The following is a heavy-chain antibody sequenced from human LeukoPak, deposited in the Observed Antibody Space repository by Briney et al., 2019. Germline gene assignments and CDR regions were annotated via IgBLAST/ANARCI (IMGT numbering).Heavy chain of an antibody. Sequence: ASVKVSCKVSGYTLTELSMHWVRQAPGKGLEWMGGFDPEDGETIYAQKFQGRVTMTEDTSTDTAYMELSSLRSEDTAVYYCATDPGRAPYGDYGYNWFDPWGQGTLVTVSS. J-gene: IGHJ5*02. CDR3: ATDPGRAPYGDYGYNWFDP. CDR1: GYTLTELS. CDR2: FDPEDGET. V-gene: IGHV1-24*01. D-gene: IGHD4-17*01.